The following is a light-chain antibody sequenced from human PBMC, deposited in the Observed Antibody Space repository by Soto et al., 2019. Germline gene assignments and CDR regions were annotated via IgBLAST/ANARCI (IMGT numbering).Light chain of an antibody. CDR1: SRDIGSYNY. J-gene: IGLJ1*01. Sequence: QSALTQPASVSGSPGQSITISCTGTSRDIGSYNYVSWYQHHPGKAPKLLIYQVTYRPSGVSTRFSGSKSGNTASLTISGLQPEEEADYYCSSNTASFTYVFGGGTKVTVL. CDR2: QVT. CDR3: SSNTASFTYV. V-gene: IGLV2-14*01.